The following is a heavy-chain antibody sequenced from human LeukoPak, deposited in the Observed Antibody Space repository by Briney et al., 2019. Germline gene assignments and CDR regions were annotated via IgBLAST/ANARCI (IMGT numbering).Heavy chain of an antibody. CDR2: INPNSGGT. CDR1: GYTFTGYY. V-gene: IGHV1-2*02. D-gene: IGHD3-10*01. CDR3: ARDHPYYYGSGSYSFYMDV. J-gene: IGHJ6*03. Sequence: ASVKVSCKASGYTFTGYYMHWVRQAPGQGLEWMGWINPNSGGTNYAQKFQGRVTMTRDTSISTAYMELSRLRSDDTAVYYCARDHPYYYGSGSYSFYMDVWGKGTTVTVFS.